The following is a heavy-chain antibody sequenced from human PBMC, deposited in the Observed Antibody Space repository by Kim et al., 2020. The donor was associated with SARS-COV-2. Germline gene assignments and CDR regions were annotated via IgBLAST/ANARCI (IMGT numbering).Heavy chain of an antibody. CDR3: ARHLRGGIAVAGGYYFDY. Sequence: SETLSLTCTVSGCSISSSSYYWGWIGQPPGKGLEGIGSIYYSGSTYYNPSLKSRVTISVDTSKNQFSLKLSSVTAADTAVYYCARHLRGGIAVAGGYYFDYWGQGTLVTVSS. CDR2: IYYSGST. CDR1: GCSISSSSYY. J-gene: IGHJ4*02. D-gene: IGHD6-19*01. V-gene: IGHV4-39*01.